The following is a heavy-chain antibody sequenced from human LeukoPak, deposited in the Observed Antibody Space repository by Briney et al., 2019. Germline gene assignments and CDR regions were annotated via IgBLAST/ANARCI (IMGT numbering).Heavy chain of an antibody. V-gene: IGHV3-20*04. Sequence: VGSLRLSCAASVCTFDDYGMSWVRQAPGKRLEWVSGINWNGGSQGYTDSVKGPFTISRDNSKNQLYLQMNSLTAEDTAVYYCAKEINPWMHLDYWGKGTLVTVSS. J-gene: IGHJ4*02. CDR3: AKEINPWMHLDY. D-gene: IGHD5-12*01. CDR2: INWNGGSQ. CDR1: VCTFDDYG.